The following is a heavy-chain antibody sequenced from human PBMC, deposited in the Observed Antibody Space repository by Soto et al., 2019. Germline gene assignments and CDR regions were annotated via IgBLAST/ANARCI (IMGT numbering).Heavy chain of an antibody. CDR3: ASLYELDVFDI. Sequence: SETLSLTCTVSGGSISSYYWSWIRQPPGKGLEWIGYIYYSGSTNYNPSLKSRVTISVDTSKNQFSLKLSSVTAADTAVYYCASLYELDVFDIWGQGTLVPVSS. CDR1: GGSISSYY. D-gene: IGHD5-12*01. V-gene: IGHV4-59*01. CDR2: IYYSGST. J-gene: IGHJ3*02.